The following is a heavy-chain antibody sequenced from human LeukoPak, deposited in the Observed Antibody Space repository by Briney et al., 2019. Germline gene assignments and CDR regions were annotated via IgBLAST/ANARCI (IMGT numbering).Heavy chain of an antibody. V-gene: IGHV4-61*02. CDR3: ARVGYYDSSGYYFLHYYYYMDV. J-gene: IGHJ6*03. D-gene: IGHD3-22*01. Sequence: SQTLSLTCTVSAGSISRGSDYWSWIREPAGKGLEWIWRIYTSGSTNYNPSLKSRVTISVDTSKSQFSLQLSSVTAADTAVYYCARVGYYDSSGYYFLHYYYYMDVWGKGTTVTVSS. CDR1: AGSISRGSDY. CDR2: IYTSGST.